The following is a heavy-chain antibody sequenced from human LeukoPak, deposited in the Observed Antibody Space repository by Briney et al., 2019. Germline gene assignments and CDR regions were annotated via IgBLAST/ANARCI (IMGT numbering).Heavy chain of an antibody. Sequence: GASVKVSCKASGYTFTGYYIHWVRQAPGQGLEWMGWINPNSGGTNYAQKFQGWVTMTRDTSISTAYMELSRLRSDDTAVYYCARAEGQQPDYYYGMDVWGQATTVTVSS. CDR2: INPNSGGT. CDR1: GYTFTGYY. J-gene: IGHJ6*02. CDR3: ARAEGQQPDYYYGMDV. V-gene: IGHV1-2*04. D-gene: IGHD6-13*01.